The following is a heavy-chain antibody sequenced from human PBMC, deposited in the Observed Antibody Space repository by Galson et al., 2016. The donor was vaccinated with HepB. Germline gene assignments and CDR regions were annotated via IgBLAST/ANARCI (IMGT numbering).Heavy chain of an antibody. CDR3: AREAHSSGWYNMDV. CDR1: GFSFSNYG. V-gene: IGHV3-33*01. CDR2: IWYDGSNK. J-gene: IGHJ6*03. D-gene: IGHD6-19*01. Sequence: SLRLSCAASGFSFSNYGMYWVRQAPGKGLEWVTVIWYDGSNKYYADSVKGRFTISRDNSKNTLYLQMNRLRAEDTAVYYCAREAHSSGWYNMDVWGKGTTVTVSS.